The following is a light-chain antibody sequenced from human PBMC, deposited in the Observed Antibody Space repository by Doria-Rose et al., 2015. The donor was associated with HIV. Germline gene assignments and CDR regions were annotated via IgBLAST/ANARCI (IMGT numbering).Light chain of an antibody. CDR3: QQYYDTPS. CDR2: WAS. Sequence: DIRMTQSPDSLGMSLGERATLNCKSNQRLLYNSTHYLAWYQQKPGQPPKLLIYWASTRQSGVPARFSGSGSGTDFTLTISSLEAEDVAVYYCQQYYDTPSFGPGTTVDIK. J-gene: IGKJ3*01. V-gene: IGKV4-1*01. CDR1: QRLLYNSTHY.